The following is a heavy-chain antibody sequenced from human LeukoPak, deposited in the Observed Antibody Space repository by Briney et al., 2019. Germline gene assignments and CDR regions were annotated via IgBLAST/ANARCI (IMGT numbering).Heavy chain of an antibody. CDR3: ARDQDGSVTPPDY. J-gene: IGHJ4*02. CDR2: IYYSGST. CDR1: GGSISSSSYY. Sequence: SETLSLTCTVSGGSISSSSYYWGWIRQPPGTGLEWIGSIYYSGSTYYNPSLKSRVTISVDTSKNQFSLKLSSVTAADTAVYYCARDQDGSVTPPDYWGQGTLVTVSS. V-gene: IGHV4-39*02. D-gene: IGHD3-10*01.